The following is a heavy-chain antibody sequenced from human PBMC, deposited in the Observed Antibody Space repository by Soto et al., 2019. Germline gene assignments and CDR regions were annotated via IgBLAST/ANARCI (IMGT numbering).Heavy chain of an antibody. CDR1: GYTFTSYG. CDR2: INSYNVHT. Sequence: QVQLVQSGAEVKKPGASVKVSCKASGYTFTSYGISWVRQAPGQGLEWMGWINSYNVHTNYAQKLQGRVTMTTDTTTSTAYMELRSLRSDDTAVYYCAREPVAGIWFDPWGQGTLVTVSS. V-gene: IGHV1-18*01. J-gene: IGHJ5*02. D-gene: IGHD6-19*01. CDR3: AREPVAGIWFDP.